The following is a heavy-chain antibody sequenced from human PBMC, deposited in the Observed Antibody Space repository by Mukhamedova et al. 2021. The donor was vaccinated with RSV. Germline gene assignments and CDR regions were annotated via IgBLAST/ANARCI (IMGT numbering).Heavy chain of an antibody. CDR1: SYA. CDR3: APGYSSGWGVDY. D-gene: IGHD6-19*01. Sequence: SYAMHWVRQAPGKGLEWVAVISYDGSNKYYADSVKGRFTISRDNSKNTLYLQMNSLRAEDTAVYYCAPGYSSGWGVDYWGQGTL. CDR2: ISYDGSNK. J-gene: IGHJ4*02. V-gene: IGHV3-30*04.